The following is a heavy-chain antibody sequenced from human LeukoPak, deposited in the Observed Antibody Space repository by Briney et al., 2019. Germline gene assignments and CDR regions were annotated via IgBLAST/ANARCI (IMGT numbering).Heavy chain of an antibody. CDR2: IGTAGDT. J-gene: IGHJ3*02. V-gene: IGHV3-13*01. Sequence: GGSLRLSCAASGFTFSSYDMHWVRQATGKGLEWVSAIGTAGDTYYPGSVKGRFTISRENAKNSLYLQMDSLRAGDTAVYYCARIDGSDAFDIWGQGTMVTVSS. D-gene: IGHD5-24*01. CDR3: ARIDGSDAFDI. CDR1: GFTFSSYD.